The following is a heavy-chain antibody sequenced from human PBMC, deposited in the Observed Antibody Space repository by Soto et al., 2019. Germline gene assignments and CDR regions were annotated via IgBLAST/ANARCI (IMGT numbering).Heavy chain of an antibody. J-gene: IGHJ6*02. V-gene: IGHV1-18*01. Sequence: QVQLVHSGAEVKKPGASVKVSCKASGYTFTSYGISWVRQAPGQGLEWMGWISAYNGNTNYAQKLQGRVTITTDTSTSTAYMELRSLTSDDTAVYYCASDQGVDYYYYYGMDVWGQGTTVTVSS. D-gene: IGHD3-3*01. CDR2: ISAYNGNT. CDR3: ASDQGVDYYYYYGMDV. CDR1: GYTFTSYG.